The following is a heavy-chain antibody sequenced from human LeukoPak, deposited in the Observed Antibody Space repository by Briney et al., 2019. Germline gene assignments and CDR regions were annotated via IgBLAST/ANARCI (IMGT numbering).Heavy chain of an antibody. CDR1: GFTFSSYG. J-gene: IGHJ4*02. D-gene: IGHD6-19*01. Sequence: GGSLRLSCAASGFTFSSYGMHWVRQAPGKGLEWVAVIWYDGSNKYYADSVKGRFTISRDNSKNTLYLQMNSLRAEDTAVYYCAKGWYSSGWSYFDYWGQGTLVTVSS. V-gene: IGHV3-33*06. CDR3: AKGWYSSGWSYFDY. CDR2: IWYDGSNK.